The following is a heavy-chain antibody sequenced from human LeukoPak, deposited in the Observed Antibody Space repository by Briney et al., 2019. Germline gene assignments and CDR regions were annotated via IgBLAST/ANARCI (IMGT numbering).Heavy chain of an antibody. CDR3: ARTYSSSWLDY. V-gene: IGHV4-38-2*01. CDR2: IYHSGST. J-gene: IGHJ4*02. D-gene: IGHD6-13*01. CDR1: GYSISSGYY. Sequence: SETLSLTCAVSGYSISSGYYWGWIRQPPGKGLEWIGSIYHSGSTYYNPSLKSRVTISVDTSKNQFSLKLSSVTAADTAVYYCARTYSSSWLDYWGEGTLVTVSP.